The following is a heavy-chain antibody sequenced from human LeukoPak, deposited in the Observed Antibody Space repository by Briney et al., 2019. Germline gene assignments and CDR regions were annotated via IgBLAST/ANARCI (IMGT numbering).Heavy chain of an antibody. Sequence: SQTLSLTCTVSGGSISSGSYYWSWIRQPAGKGLEWIGRIYTSGSTNYNPSLKSRVTISVDTSKNQFSLKLSSVTAADTAVYYCARDSAAAAGSFDYWGQGTLVTVSS. CDR2: IYTSGST. CDR1: GGSISSGSYY. CDR3: ARDSAAAAGSFDY. J-gene: IGHJ4*02. V-gene: IGHV4-61*02. D-gene: IGHD6-13*01.